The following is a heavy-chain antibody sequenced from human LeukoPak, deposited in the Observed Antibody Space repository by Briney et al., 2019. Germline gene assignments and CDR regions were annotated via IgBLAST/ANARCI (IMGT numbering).Heavy chain of an antibody. V-gene: IGHV4-59*01. CDR1: GGSISSYY. CDR3: ARSRVAAAGGFDY. J-gene: IGHJ4*02. D-gene: IGHD6-13*01. Sequence: PSETLSLTCTVSGGSISSYYWSWIRQPPGEGLEWIGYIYYSGSTNYNPSLKSRVTISVDTSKNQFSLKLSSVTAADTAVYYCARSRVAAAGGFDYWGQGTLVTVSS. CDR2: IYYSGST.